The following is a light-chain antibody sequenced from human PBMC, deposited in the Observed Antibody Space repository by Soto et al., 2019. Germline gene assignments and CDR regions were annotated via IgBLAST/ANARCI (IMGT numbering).Light chain of an antibody. CDR3: QQYGSLSWT. V-gene: IGKV3-20*01. CDR2: DAS. Sequence: EIVLTQSPGTLSVSPGETATLSCGTSQSVSTNLAWYQQKPGQPPRLLIYDASTRATSIPDRFSGSGSGTDFTLTISRLEPEDFAVYYCQQYGSLSWTFGQGTKVDIK. J-gene: IGKJ1*01. CDR1: QSVSTN.